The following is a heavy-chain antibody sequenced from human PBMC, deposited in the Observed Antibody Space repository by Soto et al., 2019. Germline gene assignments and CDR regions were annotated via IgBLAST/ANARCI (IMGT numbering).Heavy chain of an antibody. CDR2: IYGGGTT. V-gene: IGHV3-53*01. CDR1: GFAVSSKY. CDR3: VQTTGWPGFDF. Sequence: HPGGSLRLSCAASGFAVSSKYMTWVRQAPGKGLEWVSVIYGGGTTYYADSVKGRFTISRDTSKNTLCLQMNSLRAEDTAVCYCVQTTGWPGFDFWGQGTLVTVSS. J-gene: IGHJ4*02. D-gene: IGHD6-19*01.